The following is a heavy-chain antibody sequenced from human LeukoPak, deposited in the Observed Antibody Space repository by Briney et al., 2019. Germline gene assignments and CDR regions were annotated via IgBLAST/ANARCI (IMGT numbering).Heavy chain of an antibody. CDR3: AKKGSSSWYHFDC. V-gene: IGHV3-30*02. CDR1: RFTFSNYG. J-gene: IGHJ4*02. Sequence: GGSLSLSCAASRFTFSNYGMHWVRQAPGKGLEWVAFIRFDGSNKNYADSVKGRFTISRENSKNTLYLQMNSLRAEDTAVYYCAKKGSSSWYHFDCWGQGTLVTVSS. CDR2: IRFDGSNK. D-gene: IGHD6-13*01.